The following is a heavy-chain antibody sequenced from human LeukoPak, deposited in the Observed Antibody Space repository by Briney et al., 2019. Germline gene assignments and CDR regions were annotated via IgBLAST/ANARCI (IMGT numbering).Heavy chain of an antibody. CDR3: ARDKTTTVTTHHFDY. CDR2: INPSGGST. CDR1: GYTFTSYY. J-gene: IGHJ4*02. V-gene: IGHV1-46*01. Sequence: ASVKVSCKASGYTFTSYYMHWVRQAPGQGLEWMGIINPSGGSTSYAQKFQGRVTITRDTSTTTVYMELSSLRAEDTAVYYCARDKTTTVTTHHFDYWGQGTLVTVSS. D-gene: IGHD4-17*01.